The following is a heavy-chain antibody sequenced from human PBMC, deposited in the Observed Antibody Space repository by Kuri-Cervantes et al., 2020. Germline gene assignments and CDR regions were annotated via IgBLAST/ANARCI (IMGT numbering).Heavy chain of an antibody. J-gene: IGHJ4*02. CDR2: ISSSSSYI. Sequence: GESLKISCAASGFTFSSYDMNWVRQAPGKGLEWVSSISSSSSYIYYADSVKGRFTISRDNAKNSLYLQMNSLRAGDTAVYYCARGGNSGYDFDYWGQGTLVTVSS. D-gene: IGHD5-12*01. CDR3: ARGGNSGYDFDY. CDR1: GFTFSSYD. V-gene: IGHV3-21*01.